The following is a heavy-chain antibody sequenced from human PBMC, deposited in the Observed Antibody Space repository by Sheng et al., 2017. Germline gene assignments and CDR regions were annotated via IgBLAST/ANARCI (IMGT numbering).Heavy chain of an antibody. CDR2: IFYSGST. Sequence: QVQLQESGPGLVKPSETLSLTCTFSGGSISNYYWSWIRQPPGKGLEWIGNIFYSGSTNYNPSLKSRVTISLSTSKNQFSLKLSSVTAADTAVYYCAREYYGSGFDYWGQGPWSRLL. CDR3: AREYYGSGFDY. V-gene: IGHV4-59*01. D-gene: IGHD3-10*01. CDR1: GGSISNYY. J-gene: IGHJ4*02.